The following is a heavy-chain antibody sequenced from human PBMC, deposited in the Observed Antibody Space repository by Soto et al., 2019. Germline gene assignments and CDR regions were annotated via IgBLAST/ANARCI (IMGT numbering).Heavy chain of an antibody. J-gene: IGHJ5*02. Sequence: QVQLQESGPGLVKPSQTLSLTCTVSGGSISSGNYYWSWIRQHPGKGLEWIGYIYYSGSTYYNPSLKSRVTISVDTSKNQFSLKLSSVTAADTAVYYCARAVVVTAMNNWFDPWGQGTLVTVSS. CDR1: GGSISSGNYY. V-gene: IGHV4-31*03. CDR2: IYYSGST. CDR3: ARAVVVTAMNNWFDP. D-gene: IGHD2-21*02.